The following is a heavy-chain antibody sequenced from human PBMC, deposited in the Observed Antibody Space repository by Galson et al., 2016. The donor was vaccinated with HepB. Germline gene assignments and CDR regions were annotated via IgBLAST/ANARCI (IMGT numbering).Heavy chain of an antibody. CDR2: IYPGDSDT. Sequence: QSGAEVKKPGESLKISCKGSGYSFTSYWIGWVRQMPGKGLEWMGIIYPGDSDTSYSPSFQGQVTISADKSINTAYLQWSSLKASDTAMYYCARRRDILTGYRYYYYGMDVWGQGTTVTVSS. V-gene: IGHV5-51*01. J-gene: IGHJ6*02. CDR3: ARRRDILTGYRYYYYGMDV. CDR1: GYSFTSYW. D-gene: IGHD3-9*01.